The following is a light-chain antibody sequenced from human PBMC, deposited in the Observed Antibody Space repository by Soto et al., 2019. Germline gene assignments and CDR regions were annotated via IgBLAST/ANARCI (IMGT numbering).Light chain of an antibody. CDR1: QSLNSY. J-gene: IGKJ5*01. V-gene: IGKV1-39*01. Sequence: DIQMTQSPSSLSASVGDRVTITCRASQSLNSYLNWYQQKPGKAPKLLIYAASNLQSGVPSRFSGSGSGTDFTLTISSLQPEDFATYYCQQLNSYPITFGQGTRLEI. CDR3: QQLNSYPIT. CDR2: AAS.